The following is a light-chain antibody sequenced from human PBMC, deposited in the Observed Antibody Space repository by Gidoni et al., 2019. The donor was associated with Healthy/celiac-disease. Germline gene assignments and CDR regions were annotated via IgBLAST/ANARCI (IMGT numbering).Light chain of an antibody. J-gene: IGLJ2*01. Sequence: QSVLTQPPSASGTPGPRVTISCSGSSSTIGSNTVNWYQQLPGTAPKLLIYSNNQRPSGAPDRFSGSKSGTSASLAISGLQSEDEADYYCAAWDDSLNGVVFGGGTKLTVL. CDR1: SSTIGSNT. CDR2: SNN. CDR3: AAWDDSLNGVV. V-gene: IGLV1-44*01.